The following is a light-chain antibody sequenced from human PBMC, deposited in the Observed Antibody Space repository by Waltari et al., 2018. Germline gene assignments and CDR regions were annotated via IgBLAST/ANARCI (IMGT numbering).Light chain of an antibody. CDR2: DVS. Sequence: SALTQPRAVSASPGTSGTISLTGSSSDVGAYHYVSWYQQHPGKAPKLMIYDVSKRPSGVPDRFSGSKSGNTASLTISGLQAEDEADYYCCSYAGSYTYVVFGGGTKLTVL. CDR3: CSYAGSYTYVV. J-gene: IGLJ2*01. V-gene: IGLV2-11*02. CDR1: SSDVGAYHY.